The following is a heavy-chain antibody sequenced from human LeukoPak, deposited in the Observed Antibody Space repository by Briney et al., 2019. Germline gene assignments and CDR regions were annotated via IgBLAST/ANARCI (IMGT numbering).Heavy chain of an antibody. V-gene: IGHV3-48*03. D-gene: IGHD3-22*01. Sequence: PGGSLRLSCAASGFTFSSYEMNWVRQAPGKGLEWVSYISSSGSTIYYADSVKGRFTISRDNAKNSLYLQMNSLRAEDTAVYYCARVVIRDFDYWGQGTLVTVSS. CDR3: ARVVIRDFDY. J-gene: IGHJ4*02. CDR1: GFTFSSYE. CDR2: ISSSGSTI.